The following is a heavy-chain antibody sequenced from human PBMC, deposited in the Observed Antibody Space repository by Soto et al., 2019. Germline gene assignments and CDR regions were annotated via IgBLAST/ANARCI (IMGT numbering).Heavy chain of an antibody. CDR3: ARASDTSGYYY. CDR1: GGSFKNYA. Sequence: QVQLVQSGSEVKKPGSSVKVSCKVSGGSFKNYAISWVRQAPGQGLEWVGGILPVFDELHHAPKLQGRVTITADEATSKAHLELGSLTSGDTAVYFCARASDTSGYYYWGQGTLVTVSS. D-gene: IGHD5-12*01. J-gene: IGHJ4*02. V-gene: IGHV1-69*01. CDR2: ILPVFDEL.